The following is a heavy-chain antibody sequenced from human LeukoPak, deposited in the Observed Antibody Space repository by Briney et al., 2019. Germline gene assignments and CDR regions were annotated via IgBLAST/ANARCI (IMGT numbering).Heavy chain of an antibody. V-gene: IGHV3-23*01. Sequence: GGPLRLSCAASGSTFSNYAMSWVRQAPGKGLEWVSAISGGGSTTYYSDSVKGRFTISRDNSKNTLYLQMNSLRAEDTAVYYCATKHTVLFDYWGQGTLVTVSS. CDR2: ISGGGSTT. J-gene: IGHJ4*02. CDR3: ATKHTVLFDY. D-gene: IGHD4-17*01. CDR1: GSTFSNYA.